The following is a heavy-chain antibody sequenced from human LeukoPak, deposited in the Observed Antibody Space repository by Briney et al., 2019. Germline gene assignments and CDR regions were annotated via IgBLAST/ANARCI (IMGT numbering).Heavy chain of an antibody. CDR2: ISGSGGST. D-gene: IGHD5-18*01. V-gene: IGHV3-23*01. CDR1: GFTFSSYG. CDR3: AKVIRYSYALPDY. Sequence: TGGSLRLSCAASGFTFSSYGMSWVRQAPGKGLEWVSAISGSGGSTYYADSVKGRFTISRDNSKNTLYLQMNSLRAEDTAVYYCAKVIRYSYALPDYWGQGTLVTVSS. J-gene: IGHJ4*02.